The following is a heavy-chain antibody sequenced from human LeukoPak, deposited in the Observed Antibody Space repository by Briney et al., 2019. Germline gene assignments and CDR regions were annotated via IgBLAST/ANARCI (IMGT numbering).Heavy chain of an antibody. CDR2: ISSSSSFT. CDR3: ARNLFSGYDPRTFDL. V-gene: IGHV3-11*06. CDR1: GFTFSDYY. D-gene: IGHD5-12*01. Sequence: GGSLRLSCAASGFTFSDYYMSWMRQAPGKGLEWLSHISSSSSFTHYADSVEGRFTISRDNAKNSLYLQMNSLRAEDTALYYCARNLFSGYDPRTFDLWGQGTLVTVSS. J-gene: IGHJ4*02.